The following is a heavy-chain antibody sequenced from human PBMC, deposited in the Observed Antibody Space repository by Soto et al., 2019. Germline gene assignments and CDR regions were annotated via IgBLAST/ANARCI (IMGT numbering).Heavy chain of an antibody. CDR3: ARENTHYCSSTSCYLFDY. V-gene: IGHV1-69*13. D-gene: IGHD2-2*01. CDR2: IIPIFGTA. Sequence: ASVKVSCKASGGTFSSYAISWVRQAPGQGLEWMGWIIPIFGTANYAQKFQGRVTITADESTSTAYMELSSLRSEDTAVYYCARENTHYCSSTSCYLFDYWGQGTLVTVSS. J-gene: IGHJ4*02. CDR1: GGTFSSYA.